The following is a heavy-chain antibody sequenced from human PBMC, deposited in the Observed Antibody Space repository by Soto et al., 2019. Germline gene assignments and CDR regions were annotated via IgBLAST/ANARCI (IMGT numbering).Heavy chain of an antibody. CDR3: AREDRRVVVVPAATKGGYYYYMDV. D-gene: IGHD2-2*01. J-gene: IGHJ6*03. Sequence: ASVKVSCKASGYTFTSYGISWVRQAPGQGLEWMGWISAYNGNTNYAQKLQGRVTMTTDTSTSTAYMELRSLRSDDTAVYYCAREDRRVVVVPAATKGGYYYYMDVWGKGTTVTVSS. CDR1: GYTFTSYG. CDR2: ISAYNGNT. V-gene: IGHV1-18*01.